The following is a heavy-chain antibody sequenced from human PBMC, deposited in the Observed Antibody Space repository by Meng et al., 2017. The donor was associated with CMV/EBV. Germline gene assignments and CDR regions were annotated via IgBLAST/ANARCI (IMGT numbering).Heavy chain of an antibody. CDR1: GYTFTSYG. Sequence: ASVKVSCKASGYTFTSYGISWVRQAPGQGLEWMGWISAYNGNTNYAQKLQGRVTMTTDTSTSTAYMELRSLRSDDAAVYYCARVGPDSGSYSDDDWGQGTLVTVSS. CDR2: ISAYNGNT. J-gene: IGHJ4*02. V-gene: IGHV1-18*01. CDR3: ARVGPDSGSYSDDD. D-gene: IGHD1-26*01.